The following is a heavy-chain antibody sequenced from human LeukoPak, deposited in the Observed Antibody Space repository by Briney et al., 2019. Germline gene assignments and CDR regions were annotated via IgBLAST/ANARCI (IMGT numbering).Heavy chain of an antibody. D-gene: IGHD3-16*01. CDR2: IYSGGRT. J-gene: IGHJ4*02. CDR3: ARDNGGSYFDY. V-gene: IGHV3-53*01. CDR1: GFTVSNNY. Sequence: GGSLRFSCAASGFTVSNNYMSWVRQAPGKGLEWVSVIYSGGRTDYADSVKGRFTISRDNSKNTLYLQMNSLRAEDTAVYYCARDNGGSYFDYWGQGTLVTVSS.